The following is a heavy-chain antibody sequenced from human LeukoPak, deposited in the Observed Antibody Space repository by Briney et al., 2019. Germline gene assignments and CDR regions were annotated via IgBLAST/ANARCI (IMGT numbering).Heavy chain of an antibody. D-gene: IGHD3/OR15-3a*01. CDR1: GGSISSYY. Sequence: SETLSLTCTVSGGSISSYYWSWIRQPPGKGLEWIGYIYYSGSTNYNPSLKSRVTISVDTSKNQFSLKLSSVTAADTAVYYCAKLDYTSDPRGFFYYYMDVWGKGTTVTVSS. J-gene: IGHJ6*03. CDR3: AKLDYTSDPRGFFYYYMDV. V-gene: IGHV4-59*01. CDR2: IYYSGST.